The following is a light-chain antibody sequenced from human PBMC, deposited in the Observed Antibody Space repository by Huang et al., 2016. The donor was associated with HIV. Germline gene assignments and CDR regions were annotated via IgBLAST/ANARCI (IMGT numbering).Light chain of an antibody. V-gene: IGKV3-15*01. CDR3: QQYNNRPLIT. J-gene: IGKJ3*01. CDR2: GAS. CDR1: QNITPN. Sequence: EIGMTQSPPTLSVSPGESATLSCRASQNITPNLVWYHQKVGQAPRHLIYGASTRATDVPARFSGSGSGTEFTLTISSLQSEDFGIYYCQQYNNRPLITFGPGTKVD.